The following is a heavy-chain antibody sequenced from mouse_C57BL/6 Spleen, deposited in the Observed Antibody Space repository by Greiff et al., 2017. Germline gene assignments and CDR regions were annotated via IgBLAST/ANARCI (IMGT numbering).Heavy chain of an antibody. J-gene: IGHJ2*01. D-gene: IGHD2-4*01. CDR2: LNPNYGTT. CDR3: ARSDYDLYYLDD. CDR1: VYSFTDYN. V-gene: IGHV1-39*01. Sequence: VQLKESGPELVKPGASVKISCKASVYSFTDYNLNWVKQIHGKSLEWIGVLNPNYGTTSSNQKFKGTATLTVDQSSSTAYMQLNSLTSEDSAVYYFARSDYDLYYLDDWGQGTTLTGAS.